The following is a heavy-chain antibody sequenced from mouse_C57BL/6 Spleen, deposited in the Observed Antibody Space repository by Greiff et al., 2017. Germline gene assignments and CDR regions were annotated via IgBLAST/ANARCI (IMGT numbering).Heavy chain of an antibody. J-gene: IGHJ1*03. V-gene: IGHV1-64*01. Sequence: QVQLQQPGAELVKPGASVKLSCKASGYTFTSYWMHWVKQRPGQGLEWIGMIHPNSGSTNYNEKFKSKATLTVDKSSSTAYTQLSSLTSEDSAVYYCAIALGRGWYFDVWGTGTTVTVSS. CDR1: GYTFTSYW. D-gene: IGHD4-1*01. CDR2: IHPNSGST. CDR3: AIALGRGWYFDV.